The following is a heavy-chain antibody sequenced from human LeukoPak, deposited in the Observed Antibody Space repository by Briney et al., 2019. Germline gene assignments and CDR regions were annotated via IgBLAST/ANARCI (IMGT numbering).Heavy chain of an antibody. J-gene: IGHJ4*02. CDR3: TRHMTTSSQ. D-gene: IGHD1-1*01. Sequence: PGGSLNLSCAASGFTFSGSAMHWVRQASGKGLEWVGRIRSKANSYATAYAASVKGRFTISRDDSKNTAYLQMNSLKTEDTAVYYCTRHMTTSSQWGQGTLVTVSS. CDR2: IRSKANSYAT. V-gene: IGHV3-73*01. CDR1: GFTFSGSA.